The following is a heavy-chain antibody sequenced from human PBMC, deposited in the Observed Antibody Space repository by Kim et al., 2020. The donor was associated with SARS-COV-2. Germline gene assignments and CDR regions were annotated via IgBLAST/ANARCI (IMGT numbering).Heavy chain of an antibody. V-gene: IGHV1-18*01. CDR1: GYTFTSYG. D-gene: IGHD6-13*01. CDR3: ARDMDSSSWYSAGTPFDP. CDR2: ISAYNGNT. Sequence: ASVKVSCKASGYTFTSYGISWVRQAPGQGLEWMGWISAYNGNTNYAQKLQGRVTMTTDTSTSTAYMELRSLRSDDTAVYYCARDMDSSSWYSAGTPFDPWGQGTLVTVSS. J-gene: IGHJ5*02.